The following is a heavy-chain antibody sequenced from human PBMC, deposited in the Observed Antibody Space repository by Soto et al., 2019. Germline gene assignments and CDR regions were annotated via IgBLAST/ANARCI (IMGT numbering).Heavy chain of an antibody. CDR1: GFTFSSYA. V-gene: IGHV3-23*01. CDR3: AKERGYNYGYDAMDV. D-gene: IGHD5-18*01. Sequence: EVQLLESGGGLVQPGGSLRLSCAASGFTFSSYAMSWVRQAPGKGLEWVSGISGSGGSTYYADSVKGRFTISRDNSKNTLYLQTNSLRADDTAVYDCAKERGYNYGYDAMDVWGQGTTVTVSS. CDR2: ISGSGGST. J-gene: IGHJ6*02.